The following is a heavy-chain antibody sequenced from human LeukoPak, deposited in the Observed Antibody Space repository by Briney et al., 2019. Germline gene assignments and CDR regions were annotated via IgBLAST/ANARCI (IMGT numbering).Heavy chain of an antibody. D-gene: IGHD1-14*01. Sequence: SVKVSCKASGGTFSSYAISWVRQGPGQGLEWMGRIIPILGIANYAQKFQGRVTITADKSTSTACMELSSLRSEDTAVYYCARDDPPEGYRRNAFDIWGQGTMVTVSS. CDR3: ARDDPPEGYRRNAFDI. CDR1: GGTFSSYA. V-gene: IGHV1-69*04. CDR2: IIPILGIA. J-gene: IGHJ3*02.